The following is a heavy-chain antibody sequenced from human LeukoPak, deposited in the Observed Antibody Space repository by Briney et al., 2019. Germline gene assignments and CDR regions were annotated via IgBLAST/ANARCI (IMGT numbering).Heavy chain of an antibody. CDR3: AKGAEAKTSPIDF. J-gene: IGHJ4*02. Sequence: ASVKVSCKASGYIFSDYYMHWVRQAPGQGLEWLGWINPKSGAADYAQQFRGRVTMTRDTSINTDYMEMRRVTSDDTAVYYCAKGAEAKTSPIDFWGEGTLVTVSS. CDR2: INPKSGAA. CDR1: GYIFSDYY. V-gene: IGHV1-2*02. D-gene: IGHD1-26*01.